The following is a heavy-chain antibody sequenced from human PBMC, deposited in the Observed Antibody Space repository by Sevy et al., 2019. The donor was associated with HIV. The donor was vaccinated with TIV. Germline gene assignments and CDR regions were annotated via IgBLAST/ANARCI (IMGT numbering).Heavy chain of an antibody. D-gene: IGHD1-26*01. CDR1: GFSFSYYG. CDR3: ANAYSGSSPQSYLYALDV. Sequence: GGSLRLSCTGSGFSFSYYGIHWVRQAPGKGLDWVALISHDGINEYYADSVKGRFTISRDNSKNTVYLEMNRLRNEDTPIYFCANAYSGSSPQSYLYALDVWGQGTTVTVSS. CDR2: ISHDGINE. V-gene: IGHV3-30*18. J-gene: IGHJ6*02.